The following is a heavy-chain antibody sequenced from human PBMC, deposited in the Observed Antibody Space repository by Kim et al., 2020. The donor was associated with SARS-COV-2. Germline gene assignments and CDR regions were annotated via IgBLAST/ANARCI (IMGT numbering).Heavy chain of an antibody. J-gene: IGHJ4*02. CDR1: GGSISSYY. Sequence: SETLSLTCTVSGGSISSYYWSWIRQPPGKGLEWIGYIYYSGSTNYNPSLKSRVTISVDTSKNQFSLKLSSVTAADTAVYYCASFSAAGIMGSFDYWGQGTLVTVSS. D-gene: IGHD6-13*01. CDR3: ASFSAAGIMGSFDY. CDR2: IYYSGST. V-gene: IGHV4-59*01.